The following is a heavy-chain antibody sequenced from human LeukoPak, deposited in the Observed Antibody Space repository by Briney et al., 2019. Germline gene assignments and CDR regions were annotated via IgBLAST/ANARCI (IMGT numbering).Heavy chain of an antibody. J-gene: IGHJ4*02. D-gene: IGHD3-9*01. V-gene: IGHV3-74*01. CDR1: GFSFSGHW. CDR3: ARGPNSDWSGLDF. CDR2: ISPTGNTT. Sequence: GGSLRLSCTASGFSFSGHWMHWARQLPGKGLVWVSRISPTGNTTSYADSVKGRFTVSRDNAKNTPYLQVNNLRAEDTAVYYCARGPNSDWSGLDFWGQGTLLTVSS.